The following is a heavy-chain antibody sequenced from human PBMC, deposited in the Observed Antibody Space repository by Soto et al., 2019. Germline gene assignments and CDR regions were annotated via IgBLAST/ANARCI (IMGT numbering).Heavy chain of an antibody. V-gene: IGHV3-15*07. CDR2: IKSKTDAGTT. D-gene: IGHD3-10*01. CDR1: GFSFTKAW. J-gene: IGHJ4*02. Sequence: GGSLRLSCAASGFSFTKAWMNWVRQAPGKGLEWVGRIKSKTDAGTTYYAAPVNGRFTVSRDDSKNTLYLQMNSLKIEDTAVYYCAADSRGPMAPNFDYWGQGALVTVSS. CDR3: AADSRGPMAPNFDY.